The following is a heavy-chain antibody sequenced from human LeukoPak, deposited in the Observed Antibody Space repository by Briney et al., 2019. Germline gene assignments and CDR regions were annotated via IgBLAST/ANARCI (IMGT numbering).Heavy chain of an antibody. J-gene: IGHJ4*02. D-gene: IGHD4-11*01. Sequence: SETLSLTCAVYGGSFSGYYWSWIRQPPGKGLEWIGEINHSGSTNYNPSLKSRVTISVDTSKNQFSLKLSSVTAADTAVYYCARACSNYNYWGQGTLVTVSS. CDR3: ARACSNYNY. CDR2: INHSGST. V-gene: IGHV4-34*01. CDR1: GGSFSGYY.